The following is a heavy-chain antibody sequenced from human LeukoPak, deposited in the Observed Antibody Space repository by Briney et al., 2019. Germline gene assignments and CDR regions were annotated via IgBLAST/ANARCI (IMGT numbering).Heavy chain of an antibody. CDR1: GYTFTGYY. CDR3: ARDPDDAFDI. Sequence: ASVKVSCKASGYTFTGYYMHWVRQAPGQGLEWMGWISAYNGNTNYAQKLQGRVTMTTDTSTSTAYMELRSLRSDDTAVYYCARDPDDAFDIWGQGTMVTVSS. CDR2: ISAYNGNT. J-gene: IGHJ3*02. V-gene: IGHV1-18*04.